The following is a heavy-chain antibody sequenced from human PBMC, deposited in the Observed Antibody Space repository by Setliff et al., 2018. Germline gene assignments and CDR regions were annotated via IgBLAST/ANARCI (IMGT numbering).Heavy chain of an antibody. J-gene: IGHJ3*02. D-gene: IGHD7-27*01. CDR1: GYTFTTYG. Sequence: GASVKVSCKASGYTFTTYGISWVRQAPGQGLEWMGWIGARNVKTNYAQKFQDRVTMTTDTPTSTGCMELRSLTSDDTGVYYCARRWETGDQDAYDIWGQGTKVTVSS. CDR2: IGARNVKT. V-gene: IGHV1-18*04. CDR3: ARRWETGDQDAYDI.